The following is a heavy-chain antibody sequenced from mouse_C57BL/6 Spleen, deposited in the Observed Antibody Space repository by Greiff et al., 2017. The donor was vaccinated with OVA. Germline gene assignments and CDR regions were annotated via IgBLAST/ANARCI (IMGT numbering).Heavy chain of an antibody. CDR2: IYPGNGDT. V-gene: IGHV1-12*01. D-gene: IGHD2-2*01. CDR1: GYTFTSYN. CDR3: SSGGVTTVSYAMDY. Sequence: QVQLQQSGAELVRPGASVKMSCKASGYTFTSYNMHWVKQTPRQGLEWIGAIYPGNGDTSYNQKFKGKATLTVDKSSSTAYMQLSSLTSEDSAVYYCSSGGVTTVSYAMDYWGQGTSVTVSS. J-gene: IGHJ4*01.